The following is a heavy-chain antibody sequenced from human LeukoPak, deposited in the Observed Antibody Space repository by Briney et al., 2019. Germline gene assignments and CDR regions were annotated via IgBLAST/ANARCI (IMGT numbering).Heavy chain of an antibody. CDR3: AKENGGSYRCVEK. V-gene: IGHV3-30*02. Sequence: GGSLRLSCATSGFSFSTYGMHWVRQALGKGLERGAFIWYDGISKHYADSVRGRFTISRDISTNTLYLQMNSLRPEDTAVYYCAKENGGSYRCVEKWGQGTLVTVSS. CDR1: GFSFSTYG. D-gene: IGHD6-25*01. J-gene: IGHJ4*02. CDR2: IWYDGISK.